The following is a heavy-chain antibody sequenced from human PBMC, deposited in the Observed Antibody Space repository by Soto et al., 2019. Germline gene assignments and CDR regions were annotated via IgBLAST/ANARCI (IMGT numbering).Heavy chain of an antibody. V-gene: IGHV3-21*01. Sequence: GGSLRLSCTASGFTFSNYNMNWVRQAPGKGLEWVSCISSSSSYIFYADSVKGRFTISRDNAKNSLYLQMRSLRVEDTDVYYCARFIGERDNWFDPWGLGTLVTVSS. J-gene: IGHJ5*02. CDR1: GFTFSNYN. CDR2: ISSSSSYI. CDR3: ARFIGERDNWFDP. D-gene: IGHD1-26*01.